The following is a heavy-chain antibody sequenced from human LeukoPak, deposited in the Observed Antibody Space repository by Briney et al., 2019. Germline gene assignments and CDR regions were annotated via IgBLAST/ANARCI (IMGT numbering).Heavy chain of an antibody. V-gene: IGHV4-34*01. D-gene: IGHD3-16*01. CDR1: GGSFSGYS. Sequence: TSETLSLTCAVYGGSFSGYSLTWIRQPPGKGLEWIGEINHSGINHFNSSLKSRVTISADTSKKQVFLNLSSVTAADTAVYYCAKKKVDVMGNQYYYYYGLDVWGQGTTVTVSS. CDR3: AKKKVDVMGNQYYYYYGLDV. CDR2: INHSGIN. J-gene: IGHJ6*02.